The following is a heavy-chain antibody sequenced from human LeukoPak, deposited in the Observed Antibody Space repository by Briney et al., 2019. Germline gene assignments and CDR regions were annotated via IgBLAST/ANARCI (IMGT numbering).Heavy chain of an antibody. CDR3: ARQISGSRKYCSGGSCYSSVYWFDP. D-gene: IGHD2-15*01. J-gene: IGHJ5*02. V-gene: IGHV4-39*01. CDR1: GGSISSSSYY. CDR2: IYYSGST. Sequence: SETLSLTCTVSGGSISSSSYYWGWIRQPPGKGLEWIVSIYYSGSTYYNPSLKSRVTISVDTSKNQFSLKLSSVTAADTAVYYCARQISGSRKYCSGGSCYSSVYWFDPWGQGTLVTVSS.